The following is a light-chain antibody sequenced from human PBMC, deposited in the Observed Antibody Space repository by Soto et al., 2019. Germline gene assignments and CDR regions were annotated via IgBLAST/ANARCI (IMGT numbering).Light chain of an antibody. Sequence: DIQMTQSPSSVSASVGDRVTITCRASQGSSSWLAWYQQKPGKAPKLLIYAASSWQSGVPSRFSGSGPETDFSLTISRLQPEDFATYYCQQANSFPQITFGQGTRLEIK. CDR1: QGSSSW. V-gene: IGKV1-12*01. J-gene: IGKJ5*01. CDR2: AAS. CDR3: QQANSFPQIT.